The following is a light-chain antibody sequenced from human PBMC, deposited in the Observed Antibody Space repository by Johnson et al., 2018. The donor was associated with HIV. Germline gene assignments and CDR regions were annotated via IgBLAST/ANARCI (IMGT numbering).Light chain of an antibody. Sequence: QSVLTQPPSVSAAPGQKVTISCSGSSSNIGNNYVSWYQQLPGTAPKLLIYDNNKRPSGIPDRFSGSKSGTSATLGITGLQTGDEADYYCGTWDSILSGYVFGTGTKVTVL. CDR2: DNN. V-gene: IGLV1-51*01. CDR3: GTWDSILSGYV. CDR1: SSNIGNNY. J-gene: IGLJ1*01.